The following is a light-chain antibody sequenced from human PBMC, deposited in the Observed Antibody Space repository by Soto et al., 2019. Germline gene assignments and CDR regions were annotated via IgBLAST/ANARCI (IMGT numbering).Light chain of an antibody. V-gene: IGKV3-15*01. J-gene: IGKJ1*01. Sequence: EIVMTQSPDTLSVSPGETATLSCRASQSVGSNLAWYQQKPGQAPRLLISGASTRAAGLPARFSGSGSGPEVTLTISSLQSEDFAVYYCQQSNNWPKTCGQGTKVEIK. CDR3: QQSNNWPKT. CDR1: QSVGSN. CDR2: GAS.